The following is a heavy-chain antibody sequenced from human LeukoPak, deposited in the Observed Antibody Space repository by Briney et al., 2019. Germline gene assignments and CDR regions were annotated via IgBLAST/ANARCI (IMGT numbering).Heavy chain of an antibody. J-gene: IGHJ5*02. CDR1: GYSISSGYY. CDR3: ARDSYGVYWFDP. D-gene: IGHD4-17*01. Sequence: PSETLSLTCTVSGYSISSGYYWGWIRQPPGKGLEWIGSIYHSGSTYYNPSLKSRVTISVDTSKNQFSLKLSSATAADTAVYYCARDSYGVYWFDPWGQGTLVTVSS. V-gene: IGHV4-38-2*02. CDR2: IYHSGST.